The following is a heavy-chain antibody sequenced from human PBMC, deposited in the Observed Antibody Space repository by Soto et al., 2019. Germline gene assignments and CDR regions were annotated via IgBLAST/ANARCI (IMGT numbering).Heavy chain of an antibody. CDR1: GFNFRDFW. D-gene: IGHD1-26*01. J-gene: IGHJ4*02. V-gene: IGHV3-74*01. CDR3: TIDYSGLGIDY. CDR2: IPSDGRDV. Sequence: PGGSLRLSCEASGFNFRDFWMHWVRQPPGKGPEWVSNIPSDGRDVSYADSVRGRFTISRDDARNTLYLQMSDLRVEDTAIYYCTIDYSGLGIDYWGQGTQVTVSS.